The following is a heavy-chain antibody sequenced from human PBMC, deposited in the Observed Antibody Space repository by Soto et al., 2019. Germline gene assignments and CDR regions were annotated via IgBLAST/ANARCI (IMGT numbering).Heavy chain of an antibody. Sequence: ASVKVSCKASGGTFSSYAISWVRQAPGQGLEWMGGIIPIFGTANYAQKFQGRVTITADESTSTAYMELSSLRSEDTAVYYCARIKGTYYYGSGSYFSYYYGMDVWGQGTTVTVSS. D-gene: IGHD3-10*01. J-gene: IGHJ6*02. V-gene: IGHV1-69*13. CDR1: GGTFSSYA. CDR2: IIPIFGTA. CDR3: ARIKGTYYYGSGSYFSYYYGMDV.